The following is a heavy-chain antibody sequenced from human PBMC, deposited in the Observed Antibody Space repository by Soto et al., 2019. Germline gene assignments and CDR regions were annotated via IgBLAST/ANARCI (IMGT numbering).Heavy chain of an antibody. CDR3: ARARWELRDAFDI. CDR2: IYYSGST. V-gene: IGHV4-31*11. CDR1: GGSISSGGYD. Sequence: KTSETLSLTGAVSGGSISSGGYDWSWIRQHPGKGLEWIGYIYYSGSTYYNPSLKSRVTISVDTSKNQFSLKLSSVTAADTAVYYCARARWELRDAFDIWGQGTMVTVSS. J-gene: IGHJ3*02. D-gene: IGHD1-26*01.